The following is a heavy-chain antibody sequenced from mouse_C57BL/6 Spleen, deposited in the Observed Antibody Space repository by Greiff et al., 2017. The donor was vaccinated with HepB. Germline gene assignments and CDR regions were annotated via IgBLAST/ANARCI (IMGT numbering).Heavy chain of an antibody. CDR2: ISDGGSYT. Sequence: EVKVVESGGGLVKPGGSLKLSCAASGFTFSSYAMSWVRQTPEKRLEWVATISDGGSYTYYPDNVKGRFTISRDNAKNNLYLQMSHLKSEDTAMYYCAREEAGGNYDAYWGQGTLVTVSA. CDR1: GFTFSSYA. CDR3: AREEAGGNYDAY. V-gene: IGHV5-4*01. J-gene: IGHJ3*01. D-gene: IGHD2-1*01.